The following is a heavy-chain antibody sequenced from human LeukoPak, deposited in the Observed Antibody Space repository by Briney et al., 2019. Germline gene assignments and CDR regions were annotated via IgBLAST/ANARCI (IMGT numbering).Heavy chain of an antibody. Sequence: PSETLSLTCTVSGGSISSSSYYWGWIRQPPGKGLEWIGSIYYSGSTYYNPSLKSRVTISVDTSKNQFSLKLSSVTAADTAVYYCARRGGTYYYGSGSYYYFDYWGQGTLVTVSS. V-gene: IGHV4-39*01. D-gene: IGHD3-10*01. J-gene: IGHJ4*02. CDR3: ARRGGTYYYGSGSYYYFDY. CDR1: GGSISSSSYY. CDR2: IYYSGST.